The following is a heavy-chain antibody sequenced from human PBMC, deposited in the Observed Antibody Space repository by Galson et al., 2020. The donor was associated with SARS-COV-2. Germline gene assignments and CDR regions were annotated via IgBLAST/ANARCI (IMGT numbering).Heavy chain of an antibody. CDR2: IDWDDDK. Sequence: VKPTQTLTLTCTFSGFSLSTSGMCVSWIRQPPGKALEWLALIDWDDDKYYSTSLKTRLTISKDTSKNQVVLTMTNMDPVDTATYYCARIPIGAAGIGIYYYYGMDVWGQGTTVTVSS. D-gene: IGHD6-13*01. CDR1: GFSLSTSGMC. CDR3: ARIPIGAAGIGIYYYYGMDV. J-gene: IGHJ6*02. V-gene: IGHV2-70*01.